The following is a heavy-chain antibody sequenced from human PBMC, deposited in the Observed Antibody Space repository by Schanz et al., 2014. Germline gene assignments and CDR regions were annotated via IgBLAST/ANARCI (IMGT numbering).Heavy chain of an antibody. CDR1: GFTFSNYG. CDR3: AKGQGAVINNWYFDL. CDR2: IRYNGINE. J-gene: IGHJ2*01. V-gene: IGHV3-30*02. Sequence: QVQLVESGGGVVQPGGSLRLSCAASGFTFSNYGLHWVRQAPGKGLEWVAFIRYNGINEYYADSVKGRFTISRDNSINTLSLQMNSLSADDTAVYYCAKGQGAVINNWYFDLWGRGTLVTVSS. D-gene: IGHD2-21*01.